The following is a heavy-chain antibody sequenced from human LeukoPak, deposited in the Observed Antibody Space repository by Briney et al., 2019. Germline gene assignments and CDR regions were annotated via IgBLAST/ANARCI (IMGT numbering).Heavy chain of an antibody. CDR3: ARNPTRFGALYQFGEH. V-gene: IGHV1-18*01. CDR1: GYSFTNYG. J-gene: IGHJ1*01. Sequence: GASVKVSCKASGYSFTNYGITWVRQAPGQGLEWMGWISPYNDNANYAQKFQGRVTLNTDTSTSTAYMELRSLRSDDTAVYYCARNPTRFGALYQFGEHWGQGTLVTVSS. D-gene: IGHD3-10*01. CDR2: ISPYNDNA.